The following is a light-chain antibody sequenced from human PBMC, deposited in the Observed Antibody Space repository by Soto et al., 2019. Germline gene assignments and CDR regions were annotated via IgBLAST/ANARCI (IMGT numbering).Light chain of an antibody. Sequence: EIVMTQSPATLSVSPGERATLSCRASQSVSSSLAWYQQKPGQAPRLLIYGASTRATGIPARFSGSGSGTEFTLSISSLHSEDFAVYYCQHYNNWPPWTFGQGTKVEIK. CDR2: GAS. V-gene: IGKV3-15*01. CDR1: QSVSSS. J-gene: IGKJ1*01. CDR3: QHYNNWPPWT.